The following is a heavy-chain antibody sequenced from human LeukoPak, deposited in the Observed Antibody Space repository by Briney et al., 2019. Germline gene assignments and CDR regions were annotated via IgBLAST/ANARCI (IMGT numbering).Heavy chain of an antibody. CDR1: GFTFSSYG. V-gene: IGHV3-33*06. CDR2: IWYDGSNK. Sequence: AGGSLRLSCAASGFTFSSYGMHWVRQAPGKGLEWVAVIWYDGSNKYYADSVKGRFTISRDNSKNTLYLQMNSVRAEDTGVYHCAQDKEGVKGNIYYFGYWGQGTVVSVPS. CDR3: AQDKEGVKGNIYYFGY. D-gene: IGHD2/OR15-2a*01. J-gene: IGHJ4*02.